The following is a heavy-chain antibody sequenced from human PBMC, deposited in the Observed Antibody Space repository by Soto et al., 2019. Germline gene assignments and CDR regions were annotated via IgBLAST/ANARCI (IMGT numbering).Heavy chain of an antibody. CDR3: AHSRITMVRGVDEGGFDY. V-gene: IGHV2-5*02. Sequence: QITLKESGPTLVKPTQTLTLTCTFSGFSLSTSGVGVGWIRQPPGKALEWLALIYWDDDKRYSPSLKSRLTITKDTSKNQVVLTMTNTDPVDTATYYCAHSRITMVRGVDEGGFDYWGQGTLVTVSS. D-gene: IGHD3-10*01. CDR2: IYWDDDK. CDR1: GFSLSTSGVG. J-gene: IGHJ4*02.